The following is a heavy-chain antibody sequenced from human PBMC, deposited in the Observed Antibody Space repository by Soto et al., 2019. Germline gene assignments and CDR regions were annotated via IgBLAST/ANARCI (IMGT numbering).Heavy chain of an antibody. CDR3: ARDRLIVGATDYYYYGMDV. CDR1: GYTFTSYG. Sequence: ASVKVSCKASGYTFTSYGISWVRQARGQGLEWMGWISAYNGNTNYAQKLQGRVTMTTDTSTSTAYMELRSLRSDDTAVYYCARDRLIVGATDYYYYGMDVWGQGTTVTVSS. V-gene: IGHV1-18*01. D-gene: IGHD1-26*01. CDR2: ISAYNGNT. J-gene: IGHJ6*02.